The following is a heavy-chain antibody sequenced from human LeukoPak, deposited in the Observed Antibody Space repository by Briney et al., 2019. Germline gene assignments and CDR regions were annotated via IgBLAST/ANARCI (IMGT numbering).Heavy chain of an antibody. V-gene: IGHV3-30*02. CDR2: IRYDGSNK. J-gene: IGHJ6*03. D-gene: IGHD2-2*01. CDR1: GFTFSSYG. Sequence: GGSLRLSCAASGFTFSSYGMHWVRQAPGKGLEWVAFIRYDGSNKYYADSVKGRFTISRDNSKNTLYLQMNSLRAEDTAVYYCAKDANGYCSSTSCWRYMDVWGKGTTVTVSS. CDR3: AKDANGYCSSTSCWRYMDV.